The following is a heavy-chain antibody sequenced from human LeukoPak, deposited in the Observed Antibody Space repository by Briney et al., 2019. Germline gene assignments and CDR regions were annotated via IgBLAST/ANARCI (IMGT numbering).Heavy chain of an antibody. CDR3: ARYEYIAAAIDY. D-gene: IGHD6-13*01. Sequence: SQTLSLTCTVSGGSISSGSYYWSWIRQPAGKGLEWIGRIYTSGSTNYNPSLKSRVTISVDTSKNQFSLKLSSVTAADTAVYYCARYEYIAAAIDYWGQGTLVTVSS. CDR2: IYTSGST. J-gene: IGHJ4*02. V-gene: IGHV4-61*02. CDR1: GGSISSGSYY.